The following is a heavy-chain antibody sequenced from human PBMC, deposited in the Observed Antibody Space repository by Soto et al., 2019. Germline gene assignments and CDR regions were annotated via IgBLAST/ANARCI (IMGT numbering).Heavy chain of an antibody. D-gene: IGHD3-3*01. V-gene: IGHV2-5*02. CDR1: GFSLTTSGVG. CDR3: GRFWSGFFVPRHRDAFDI. CDR2: IYWDDDT. Sequence: QITLQESGPPLVRPTQTLTLACTFSGFSLTTSGVGVGWIRQPPGKALEWLALIYWDDDTRYRPSLKSRLTITQDPSKNLVVLTMTSMDPVDTGTYYCGRFWSGFFVPRHRDAFDIWVQGTMVTVSS. J-gene: IGHJ3*02.